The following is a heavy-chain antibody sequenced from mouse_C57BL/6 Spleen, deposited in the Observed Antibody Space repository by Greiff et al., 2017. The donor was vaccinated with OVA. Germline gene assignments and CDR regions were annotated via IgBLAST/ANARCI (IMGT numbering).Heavy chain of an antibody. Sequence: QVQLQQSGTELVKPGASVQLSCKASGYTFTSYWMHWVKQRPGQGLEWIGHINPSTGGTNYNEKFKSKATLTVDKSSSTAYMQLSSLTSEDSAVYYCARRDYYGSSYWYFDVWGTGTTVTVAS. CDR1: GYTFTSYW. V-gene: IGHV1-53*01. D-gene: IGHD1-1*01. J-gene: IGHJ1*03. CDR3: ARRDYYGSSYWYFDV. CDR2: INPSTGGT.